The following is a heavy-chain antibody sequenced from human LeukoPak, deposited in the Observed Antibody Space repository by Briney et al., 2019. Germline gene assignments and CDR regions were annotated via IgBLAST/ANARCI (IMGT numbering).Heavy chain of an antibody. CDR2: ISSSSSTI. Sequence: PGGSLRLSCAASGFTFRNFDMNWVRQAPGKGLEWVSFISSSSSTIYYADSVKGRFTISRDNAKNSLDLQMNSLRAEDTAVYYCAKAYSGYSYGHVYYYGMDVWGQGTTVTVSS. CDR1: GFTFRNFD. J-gene: IGHJ6*02. V-gene: IGHV3-48*01. D-gene: IGHD5-18*01. CDR3: AKAYSGYSYGHVYYYGMDV.